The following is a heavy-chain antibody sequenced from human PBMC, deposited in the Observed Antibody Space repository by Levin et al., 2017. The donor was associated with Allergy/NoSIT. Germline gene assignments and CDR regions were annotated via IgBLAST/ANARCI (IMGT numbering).Heavy chain of an antibody. V-gene: IGHV3-13*01. CDR3: ARERRGYSYGPHFDY. CDR1: GFTFSSYD. D-gene: IGHD5-18*01. Sequence: PGESLKISCAASGFTFSSYDMHWVRQATGKGLEWVSAIGTAGDTYYPGSVKGRFTISRENAKNSLYLQMNSLRAGDTAVYYCARERRGYSYGPHFDYWGQGTLVTVSS. J-gene: IGHJ4*02. CDR2: IGTAGDT.